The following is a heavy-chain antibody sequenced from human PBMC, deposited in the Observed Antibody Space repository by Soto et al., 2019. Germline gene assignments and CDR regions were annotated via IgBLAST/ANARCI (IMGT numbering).Heavy chain of an antibody. CDR3: ARAVPVVVPSAPYYFDY. CDR1: GYTFTSYG. V-gene: IGHV1-18*01. Sequence: AASLKVSCKASGYTFTSYGISWVRQAPGQGLEWMGWISAYNGNTNYAQKLQGRVTMTTDTSTSTAYMELRSLRSDDTAVYYCARAVPVVVPSAPYYFDYWGQGTLVNVSS. CDR2: ISAYNGNT. J-gene: IGHJ4*02. D-gene: IGHD3-22*01.